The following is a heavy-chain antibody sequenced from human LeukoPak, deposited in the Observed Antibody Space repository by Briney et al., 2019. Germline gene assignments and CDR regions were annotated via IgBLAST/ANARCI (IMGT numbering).Heavy chain of an antibody. D-gene: IGHD3-3*01. Sequence: SQTLSLTCTVSGGSISSGSYHWSWIRQPAGKGLESIGRIYTSGSTNYNPSLKSRVTISVDTSKNQFSLKLSSVTAADTAVYYCARVKAGRGVVFDYWGQGTLVTVSS. CDR2: IYTSGST. J-gene: IGHJ4*02. CDR1: GGSISSGSYH. V-gene: IGHV4-61*02. CDR3: ARVKAGRGVVFDY.